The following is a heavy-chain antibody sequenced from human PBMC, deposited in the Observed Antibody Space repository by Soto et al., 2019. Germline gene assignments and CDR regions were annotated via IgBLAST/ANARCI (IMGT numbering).Heavy chain of an antibody. J-gene: IGHJ4*02. V-gene: IGHV1-46*01. CDR2: INPSGGST. CDR3: ASDATRTGTKVY. CDR1: GYTFTSYD. D-gene: IGHD1-7*01. Sequence: ASVKVSCNASGYTFTSYDMHWVRQAPGQGLEWMGIINPSGGSTSYAQKFQGRVTMTRDTSTSTVYMELSSLRSEDTAVYYCASDATRTGTKVYWGQGTLVTVSS.